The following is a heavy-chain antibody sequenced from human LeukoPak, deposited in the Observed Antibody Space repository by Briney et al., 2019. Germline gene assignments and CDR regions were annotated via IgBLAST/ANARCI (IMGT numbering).Heavy chain of an antibody. CDR1: GFTFSSYA. CDR2: ISYDGSNK. CDR3: ARGSHYDFWSGYYSYFDY. V-gene: IGHV3-30-3*01. D-gene: IGHD3-3*01. Sequence: GGSLRLSCAASGFTFSSYAMHWVRQAPGKGLEWVAVISYDGSNKYYADSVKGRFTISRDNSKNTLYLQMNSLRAEDTAVYYCARGSHYDFWSGYYSYFDYWGQGTLVTVSS. J-gene: IGHJ4*02.